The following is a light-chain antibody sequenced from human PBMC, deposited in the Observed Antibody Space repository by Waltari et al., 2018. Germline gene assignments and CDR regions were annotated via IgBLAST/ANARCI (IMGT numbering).Light chain of an antibody. CDR1: QSISGY. Sequence: DIQMTQSPSSLSASVGDRVTITCRASQSISGYLNWYQQKPGKAPKVLIYATSSLQSGVPSRFSGSGSGTDFTLTITSLQPEDFATYYCRQSYRTPPLTFGGGTKVEIK. V-gene: IGKV1-39*01. CDR3: RQSYRTPPLT. CDR2: ATS. J-gene: IGKJ4*01.